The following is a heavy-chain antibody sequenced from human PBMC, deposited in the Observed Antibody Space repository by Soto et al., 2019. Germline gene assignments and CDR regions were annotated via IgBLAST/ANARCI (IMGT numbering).Heavy chain of an antibody. CDR3: ARDRVVLVAATPDYYYGMDV. V-gene: IGHV3-33*01. J-gene: IGHJ6*02. Sequence: QVQLVESGGGVFQPGRSLRLSCAASGFTFSSYGMHWVRQAPGKGLEWVAVIWYDGSNKYYADSVKGRFTISRDNSKNTLYLKMNSLRAEDTAVYYCARDRVVLVAATPDYYYGMDVWGQGTTVTVSS. CDR2: IWYDGSNK. D-gene: IGHD2-15*01. CDR1: GFTFSSYG.